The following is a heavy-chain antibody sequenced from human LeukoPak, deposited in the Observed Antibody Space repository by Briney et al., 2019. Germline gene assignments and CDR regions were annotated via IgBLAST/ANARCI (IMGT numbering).Heavy chain of an antibody. D-gene: IGHD5-24*01. CDR2: IVVASGNT. V-gene: IGHV1-58*02. Sequence: GASVKVSCKASGFTFTNSAMQWVRQARGQRLEWIGWIVVASGNTKYAQKFQERVTITRDMSTSTAYMELSSLRPEDTAVYYCAAAPIEMQQRGFDYWGQGTLVTVSS. CDR1: GFTFTNSA. CDR3: AAAPIEMQQRGFDY. J-gene: IGHJ4*02.